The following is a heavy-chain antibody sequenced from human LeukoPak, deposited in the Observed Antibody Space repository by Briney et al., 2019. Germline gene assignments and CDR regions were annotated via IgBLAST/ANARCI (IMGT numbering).Heavy chain of an antibody. CDR1: GYTFTSYY. CDR3: ARSSRIALAGDAFDI. J-gene: IGHJ3*02. CDR2: INPSGGST. D-gene: IGHD6-19*01. Sequence: GASVTVSCKASGYTFTSYYMHWVRQAPGKGLEWMGLINPSGGSTSYAQKFQGRVSMTRDMSTSTVYMELSSLRSEDTAVYYCARSSRIALAGDAFDIWGQGTMVTASS. V-gene: IGHV1-46*01.